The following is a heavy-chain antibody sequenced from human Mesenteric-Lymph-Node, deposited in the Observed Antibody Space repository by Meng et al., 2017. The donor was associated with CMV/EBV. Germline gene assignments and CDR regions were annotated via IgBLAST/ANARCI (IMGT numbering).Heavy chain of an antibody. CDR2: IASKLYGGTT. Sequence: GGSLRLSCTASGFTFGDYGMNWVRQAPGKGLEWVGFIASKLYGGTTEYAASVKGRFTISRDDSKNTLYLQMNSLKTEDTAVYYCTSSYYYDSSGYYHDAFDIWGQGTMVTVSS. D-gene: IGHD3-22*01. CDR3: TSSYYYDSSGYYHDAFDI. CDR1: GFTFGDYG. J-gene: IGHJ3*02. V-gene: IGHV3-49*04.